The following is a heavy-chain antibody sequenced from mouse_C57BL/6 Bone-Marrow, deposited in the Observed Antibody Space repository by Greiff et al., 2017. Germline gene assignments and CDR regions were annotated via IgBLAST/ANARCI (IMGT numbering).Heavy chain of an antibody. Sequence: VMLVESGPGLVQPSQSLSITCTVSGFSLTSYGVHWVRQSPGTGLAWLGVIWSGGSTDYNAAFIFRLSISKDNSKSQVFFKMNSLQADDTAIYYCARPIYEGYPLAYWGQGTLVTVSA. CDR3: ARPIYEGYPLAY. D-gene: IGHD2-3*01. CDR2: IWSGGST. V-gene: IGHV2-2*01. J-gene: IGHJ3*01. CDR1: GFSLTSYG.